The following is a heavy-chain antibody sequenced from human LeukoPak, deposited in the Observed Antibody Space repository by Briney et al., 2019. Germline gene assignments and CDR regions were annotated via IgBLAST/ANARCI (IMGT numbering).Heavy chain of an antibody. CDR2: ISYDGSNG. V-gene: IGHV3-30-3*01. J-gene: IGHJ4*02. D-gene: IGHD3-3*01. Sequence: PGGSLRLSCAASGFTFSTYAMHWVRQAPGKGLEWVALISYDGSNGYYADSVKGRFTISRDNSNNTLYLQMNSLRTEDTAVYYCARVRSGYYFDYWGQGTLVTVSS. CDR1: GFTFSTYA. CDR3: ARVRSGYYFDY.